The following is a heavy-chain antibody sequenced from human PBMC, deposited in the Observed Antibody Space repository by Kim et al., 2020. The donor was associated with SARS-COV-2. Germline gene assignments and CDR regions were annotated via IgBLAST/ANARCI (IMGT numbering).Heavy chain of an antibody. CDR1: GYTFTSYD. Sequence: ASVKVSCKASGYTFTSYDMHWVRQAPGQGLEWMGWINPNSGNTGYAQKFQGRVTMTRNTSTSTVYMELSSLRSEDTAVYYCARPFNGQLVYCWDGNYYSY. CDR3: ARPFNGQLVYCWDGNYYSY. CDR2: INPNSGNT. D-gene: IGHD2-2*02. V-gene: IGHV1-8*01. J-gene: IGHJ6*01.